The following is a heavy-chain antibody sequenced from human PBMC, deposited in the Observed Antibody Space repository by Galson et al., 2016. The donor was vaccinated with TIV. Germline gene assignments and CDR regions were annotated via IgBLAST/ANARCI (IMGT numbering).Heavy chain of an antibody. V-gene: IGHV3-7*03. Sequence: SLRLSCAASGFSMSDYWMTWVRLTPGKGLEWVANIKEDGREEYYVDSVTGRFTVSRDNARNSLFLQMTSLRAEDTAIYYCAREKAVGPALLDFWGQGVPVTVSP. CDR1: GFSMSDYW. CDR2: IKEDGREE. CDR3: AREKAVGPALLDF. J-gene: IGHJ4*02. D-gene: IGHD2-15*01.